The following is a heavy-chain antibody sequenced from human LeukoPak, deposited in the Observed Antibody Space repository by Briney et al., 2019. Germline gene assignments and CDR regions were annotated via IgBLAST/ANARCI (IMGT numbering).Heavy chain of an antibody. CDR1: GFTFSSYG. Sequence: GSLRLSCAASGFTFSSYGMHWVRQAPGKGLEWVAVISYDGSNKYYADSVKGRFTISRENAENSLYLQMNSLRAEDTAVYYCAREHYFYYVDVWGTGTTVTVSS. V-gene: IGHV3-30*03. CDR2: ISYDGSNK. CDR3: AREHYFYYVDV. J-gene: IGHJ6*03.